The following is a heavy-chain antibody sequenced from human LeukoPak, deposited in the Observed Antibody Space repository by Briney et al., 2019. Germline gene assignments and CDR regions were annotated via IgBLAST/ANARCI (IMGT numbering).Heavy chain of an antibody. Sequence: GGSLRLSCAASGFTFSSYAMHWVRQAPGKGLEWVAVISYDGSNKYYADSVKGRFTISRDNSKNTLYLQMNSLRAEDTAVYYWARGGKQVWLRSHLATWAQGPLGT. CDR2: ISYDGSNK. J-gene: IGHJ4*02. CDR1: GFTFSSYA. D-gene: IGHD5-18*01. CDR3: ARGGKQVWLRSHLAT. V-gene: IGHV3-30-3*01.